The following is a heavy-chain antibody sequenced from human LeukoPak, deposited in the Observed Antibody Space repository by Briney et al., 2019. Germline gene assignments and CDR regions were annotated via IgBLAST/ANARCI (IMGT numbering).Heavy chain of an antibody. CDR1: GGTFSSYA. CDR3: ARFENGDWIYY. V-gene: IGHV1-18*01. J-gene: IGHJ4*02. CDR2: ISAYNGNT. Sequence: ASVKVSCKASGGTFSSYAISWVRQAPGQGLERMGWISAYNGNTNYAQKLQGRVTMTTDTSTSTAYMELRSLRSDDTAVFYCARFENGDWIYYWGQGTLVTVSS. D-gene: IGHD4-17*01.